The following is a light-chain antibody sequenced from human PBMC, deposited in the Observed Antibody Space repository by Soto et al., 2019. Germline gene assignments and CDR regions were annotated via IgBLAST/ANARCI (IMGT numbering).Light chain of an antibody. J-gene: IGKJ3*01. CDR1: QSISSW. CDR3: QQSFT. Sequence: DIPMTQSPSTLSASVGDRVTITCRASQSISSWLAWYQQKPGKAPKLLIYKASTLESGVPSRFSGSGSGTEFTLTISSLQPDDFATYYCQQSFTFGPGTEVDIK. CDR2: KAS. V-gene: IGKV1-5*03.